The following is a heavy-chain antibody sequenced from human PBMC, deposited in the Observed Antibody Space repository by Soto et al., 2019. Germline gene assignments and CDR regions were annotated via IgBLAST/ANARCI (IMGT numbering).Heavy chain of an antibody. J-gene: IGHJ6*03. D-gene: IGHD2-15*01. CDR2: IYYSGST. Sequence: SETLSLTCTVSGGSISSGGYYWSWIRQHPGKGLEWIGYIYYSGSTYYNPSLKSRVTISVDTSKNQFSLKLSSVTAADTAVYYCARARMDIVVVVAATHTYYYYYMDVWGKGTTVTVSS. CDR3: ARARMDIVVVVAATHTYYYYYMDV. CDR1: GGSISSGGYY. V-gene: IGHV4-31*03.